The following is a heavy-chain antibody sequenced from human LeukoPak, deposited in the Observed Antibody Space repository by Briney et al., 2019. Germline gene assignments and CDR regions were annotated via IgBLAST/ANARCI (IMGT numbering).Heavy chain of an antibody. J-gene: IGHJ4*02. CDR3: AKIWGPLLDTAMVKGYYFDY. CDR2: ISGSGGST. CDR1: GLTFSRYA. V-gene: IGHV3-23*01. D-gene: IGHD5-18*01. Sequence: PGGPLGLPCAASGLTFSRYAMRWVRQDPGKGLDWVSGISGSGGSTNYERSVKGRFTISKDNSKNTLYLQMNSLRAEDTAVYYCAKIWGPLLDTAMVKGYYFDYWAREPWSPSLQ.